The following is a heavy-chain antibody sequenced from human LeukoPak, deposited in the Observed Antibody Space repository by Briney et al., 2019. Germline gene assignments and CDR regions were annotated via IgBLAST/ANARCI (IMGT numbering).Heavy chain of an antibody. CDR3: AKDSCAGCGVASGMDV. Sequence: GGSLRLTCAASGFSRYGMHWVRLSPAKGLEWVAFTLFDGSKKDYADSVKGRFTISRDSSNNRLYLQMKSLRIDDTAVYYCAKDSCAGCGVASGMDVWGKGTTVTVSS. V-gene: IGHV3-30*02. J-gene: IGHJ6*03. CDR2: TLFDGSKK. CDR1: GFSRYG. D-gene: IGHD2-15*01.